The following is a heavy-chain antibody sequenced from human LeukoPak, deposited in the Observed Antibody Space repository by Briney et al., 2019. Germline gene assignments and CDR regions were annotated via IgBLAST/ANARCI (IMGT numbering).Heavy chain of an antibody. V-gene: IGHV4-39*07. CDR3: ARGNWFDP. J-gene: IGHJ5*02. CDR1: GGSFSSSDYY. CDR2: ITHSGGT. Sequence: PSETLSLTCTVSGGSFSSSDYYWGWIRQPPGKGLEWIGEITHSGGTNYNPSLKSRVTVSLDVSKNQFFLNLTSVTAADTAVYYCARGNWFDPWGQGTRVTVSS.